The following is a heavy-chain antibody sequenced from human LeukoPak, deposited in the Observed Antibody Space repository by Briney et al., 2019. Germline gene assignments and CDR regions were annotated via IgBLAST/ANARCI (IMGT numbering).Heavy chain of an antibody. CDR1: GFTFGNEE. V-gene: IGHV3-48*03. CDR2: ISDTGSRI. D-gene: IGHD1-26*01. CDR3: ARGGNYAPFDY. J-gene: IGHJ4*02. Sequence: GGSLRLSCVVSGFTFGNEEMNWVRQVPGTGLEWIAYISDTGSRITYGDSVKGRFTISRDNAKNSLYLQMNSLRVEDTAIYYCARGGNYAPFDYWGQGALVAVSS.